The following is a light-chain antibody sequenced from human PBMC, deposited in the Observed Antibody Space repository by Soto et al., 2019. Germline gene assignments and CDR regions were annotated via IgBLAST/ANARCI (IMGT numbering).Light chain of an antibody. Sequence: EIVMTQSPATLFVSPAERVTLSCRASHSVFTNLAWYQHKPGQAPRLLIYGASTRAAGIPARFSGSGSGTGFTLTISSLQSEDFAFYYCQQYNDWPLPTFGGGTKVEIK. CDR1: HSVFTN. CDR3: QQYNDWPLPT. CDR2: GAS. J-gene: IGKJ4*01. V-gene: IGKV3-15*01.